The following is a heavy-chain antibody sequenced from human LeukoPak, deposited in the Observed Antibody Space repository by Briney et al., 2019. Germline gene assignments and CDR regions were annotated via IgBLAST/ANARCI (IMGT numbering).Heavy chain of an antibody. V-gene: IGHV3-21*01. Sequence: PGGSLRLSCAASGFTFSSYSMDWVRQAPGKGLEWVSSISSSSSYIYYADSVKGRFTISRDNAKNSLYLQMNSLRAEDTAVYYCARKNNWNFDYWGQGTLVTVSS. D-gene: IGHD1-20*01. J-gene: IGHJ4*02. CDR1: GFTFSSYS. CDR3: ARKNNWNFDY. CDR2: ISSSSSYI.